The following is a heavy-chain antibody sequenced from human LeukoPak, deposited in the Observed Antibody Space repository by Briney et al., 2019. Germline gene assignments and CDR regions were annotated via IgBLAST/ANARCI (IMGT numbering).Heavy chain of an antibody. CDR3: ARATVGATAFDY. V-gene: IGHV1-69*04. J-gene: IGHJ4*02. Sequence: SVKVSCKASGGTFSSYAISWVRQAPGQGLQWMGRIIPIFGIANYAQKFQGRVTITADKSTSTAYMELSSLRSEDTAVYYCARATVGATAFDYWGQGTLVTVSS. CDR1: GGTFSSYA. D-gene: IGHD1-26*01. CDR2: IIPIFGIA.